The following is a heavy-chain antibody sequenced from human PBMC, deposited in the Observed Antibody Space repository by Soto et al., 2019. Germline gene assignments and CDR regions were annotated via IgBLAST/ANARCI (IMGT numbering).Heavy chain of an antibody. Sequence: GESLKISCEGSGYTFTNYWIGWVRQMPGKGLECVGIINPEYFHLAHSPSSQGQVTISADKSINTAYLQWSSMTASDSAMYYCARGELGYCTSGTCLNRFGPWGQGTPVTV. J-gene: IGHJ5*02. CDR3: ARGELGYCTSGTCLNRFGP. CDR2: INPEYFHL. D-gene: IGHD2-15*01. V-gene: IGHV5-51*01. CDR1: GYTFTNYW.